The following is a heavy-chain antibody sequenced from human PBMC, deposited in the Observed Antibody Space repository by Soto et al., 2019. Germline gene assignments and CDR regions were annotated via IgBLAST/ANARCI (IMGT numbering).Heavy chain of an antibody. V-gene: IGHV3-73*01. D-gene: IGHD2-21*02. Sequence: PGGSLRLSCAAAGFTFSGSSVHWVRKASGRGLEWVGRIRSKADNDATLYSASLKGRFSISRDDSKNRVYLQMNSLRAEDTAVYYCARDSNPGGDTNFDYWGQGTLVTVSS. J-gene: IGHJ4*02. CDR2: IRSKADNDAT. CDR3: ARDSNPGGDTNFDY. CDR1: GFTFSGSS.